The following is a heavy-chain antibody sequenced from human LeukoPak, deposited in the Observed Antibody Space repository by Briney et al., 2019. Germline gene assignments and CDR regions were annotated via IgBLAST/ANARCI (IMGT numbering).Heavy chain of an antibody. D-gene: IGHD1-7*01. CDR2: IYTSGST. CDR1: GYSISRGYY. V-gene: IGHV4-38-2*02. CDR3: ARGGVPGLVGTKVRRPWFDP. J-gene: IGHJ5*02. Sequence: PSESLSLTCTVSGYSISRGYYWGWIRPPPGKGLEWIGSIYTSGSTNYNPSLKSRVTMSVDPSKNQFSLKLTSVTAADTAVYYWARGGVPGLVGTKVRRPWFDPWGQGTLVTVSS.